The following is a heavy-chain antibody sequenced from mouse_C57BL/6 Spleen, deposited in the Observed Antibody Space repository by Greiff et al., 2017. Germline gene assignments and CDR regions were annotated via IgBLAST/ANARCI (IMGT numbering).Heavy chain of an antibody. CDR1: GYTFTSYW. CDR2: IDPSDSYT. Sequence: QVQLQQPGAELVMPGASVKLSCKASGYTFTSYWMHWVKQRPGQGLEWIGEIDPSDSYTNYNQKFKGKSTLTVDKSSSTAYMQLSSLTSEDSAVYYCARDGWVRGPPDYWGQGTTLTVSS. D-gene: IGHD2-1*01. CDR3: ARDGWVRGPPDY. J-gene: IGHJ2*01. V-gene: IGHV1-69*01.